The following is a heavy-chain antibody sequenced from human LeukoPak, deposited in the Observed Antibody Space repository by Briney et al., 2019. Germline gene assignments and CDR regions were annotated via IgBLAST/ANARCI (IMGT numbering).Heavy chain of an antibody. CDR1: GGSISSFY. J-gene: IGHJ6*02. V-gene: IGHV4-59*01. CDR3: ARLKCISTTCPSRYVMDV. D-gene: IGHD2-2*01. Sequence: PSETLSLTCTVSGGSISSFYWSWIRQPPGKGLEYIGYIYYSGSTNYNPSLKSRVTISVDTSKDQFSLNLTSVTAADTAVYYCARLKCISTTCPSRYVMDVWGQGTTVTVSS. CDR2: IYYSGST.